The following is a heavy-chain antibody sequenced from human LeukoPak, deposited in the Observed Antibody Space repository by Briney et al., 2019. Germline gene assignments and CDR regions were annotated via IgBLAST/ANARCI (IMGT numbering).Heavy chain of an antibody. D-gene: IGHD3-22*01. CDR3: ARTRITMIVGLASRFDY. J-gene: IGHJ4*02. Sequence: GGSLRLSCAASGLTFSSYWMSWVRQAPGKGLEWVANIKQDGSEKYYVDSVKGRFTISRDNAKNSLYLQMNSLRAEDTAVYYCARTRITMIVGLASRFDYWGQGTLVTVSS. CDR2: IKQDGSEK. CDR1: GLTFSSYW. V-gene: IGHV3-7*01.